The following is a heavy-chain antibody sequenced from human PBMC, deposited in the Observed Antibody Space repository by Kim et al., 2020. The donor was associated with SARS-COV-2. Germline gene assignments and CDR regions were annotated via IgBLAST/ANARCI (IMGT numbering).Heavy chain of an antibody. Sequence: GGSLRLSCAASGFTLSNYWMHWVRQAPGKGLVWVSRINGDGSSTSYADSVKGRFTISRDNAKNTLYLQMNSLRAEDTAVYYCARRAYDGTYYYFDYWGQGALVTVSS. CDR3: ARRAYDGTYYYFDY. CDR2: INGDGSST. CDR1: GFTLSNYW. V-gene: IGHV3-74*01. D-gene: IGHD3-22*01. J-gene: IGHJ4*02.